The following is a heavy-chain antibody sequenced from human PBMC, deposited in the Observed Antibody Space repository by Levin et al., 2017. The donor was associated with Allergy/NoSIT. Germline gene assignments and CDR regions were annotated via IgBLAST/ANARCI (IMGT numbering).Heavy chain of an antibody. J-gene: IGHJ4*02. Sequence: GGSLRLSCAASGFTFSSYGMHWVRQAPGKGLEWVAVISYDGSNKYYADSVKGRFTISRDNSKNTLYLQMNSLRAEDTAVYYCNVDIVATMDYFDYWGQGTLVTVSS. D-gene: IGHD5-12*01. V-gene: IGHV3-30*03. CDR3: NVDIVATMDYFDY. CDR1: GFTFSSYG. CDR2: ISYDGSNK.